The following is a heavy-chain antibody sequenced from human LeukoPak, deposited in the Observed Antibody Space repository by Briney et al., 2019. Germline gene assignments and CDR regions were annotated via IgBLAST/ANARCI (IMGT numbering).Heavy chain of an antibody. CDR3: ARATYDGYYYYYMDV. J-gene: IGHJ6*03. D-gene: IGHD3-22*01. CDR2: INHSGST. CDR1: GGSFSGYY. Sequence: SETLSLTCAVYGGSFSGYYWSWIRQPPGKGLEWIGEINHSGSTNYNPSLKSRVTISVDTSKNQCSLKLSSVTAADTAVYYCARATYDGYYYYYMDVWGKGTTVTVSS. V-gene: IGHV4-34*01.